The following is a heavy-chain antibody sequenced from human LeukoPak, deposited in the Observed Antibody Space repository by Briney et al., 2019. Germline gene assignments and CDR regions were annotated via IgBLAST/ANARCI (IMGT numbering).Heavy chain of an antibody. CDR1: GFTFSDYS. CDR2: ITSSGTYI. Sequence: GGSLRLSCAASGFTFSDYSMNWVRQAPGKGLEWVSSITSSGTYIYYADSVKGRFTISRDNAKNSLYLQMNSLRAEDTAVYYCARDRVNIVVVSASEYWGQGTLVSVSS. J-gene: IGHJ4*02. V-gene: IGHV3-21*01. D-gene: IGHD2-21*01. CDR3: ARDRVNIVVVSASEY.